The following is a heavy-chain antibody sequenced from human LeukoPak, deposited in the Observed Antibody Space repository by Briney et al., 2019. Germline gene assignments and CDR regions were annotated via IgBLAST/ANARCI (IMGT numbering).Heavy chain of an antibody. Sequence: PGGSLRLSCAASGFTFSSYGMGWVRQAPGKGLEWVSAISNNGGSTYYAHSVKGRFTILRDNSKNTLYLQMNSLRAEDTAVYYCARVGSADDYVWGSYRHYFDYWGQGTLVTVSS. CDR1: GFTFSSYG. J-gene: IGHJ4*02. CDR3: ARVGSADDYVWGSYRHYFDY. D-gene: IGHD3-16*02. CDR2: ISNNGGST. V-gene: IGHV3-23*01.